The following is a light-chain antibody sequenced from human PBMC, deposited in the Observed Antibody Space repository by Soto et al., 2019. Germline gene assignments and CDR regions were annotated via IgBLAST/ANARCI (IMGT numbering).Light chain of an antibody. CDR3: QQANSFPYT. CDR1: QAINNW. J-gene: IGKJ2*01. V-gene: IGKV1-12*01. CDR2: DVS. Sequence: DIQMTQSPSSVSASVGDRVTITCRASQAINNWLAWYQQKPGKAPKLLIFDVSTLQTGVPSRFSGSGSGTDFTLTISSLQPEDFATYSCQQANSFPYTFGPGTKLEIK.